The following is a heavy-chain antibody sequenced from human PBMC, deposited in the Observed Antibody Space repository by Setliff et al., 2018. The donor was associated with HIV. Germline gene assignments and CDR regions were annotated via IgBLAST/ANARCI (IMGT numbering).Heavy chain of an antibody. CDR3: ATDPGYSSTWYSESFQH. J-gene: IGHJ1*01. Sequence: ASVKVSCKVSGYTLTELSMHWVRQAPGQRLEFMGWINAGNGNTKYSQRFQGRLTMTEDTSTDTAYMELSSLRSDDTAMYYCATDPGYSSTWYSESFQHWGQGTLVTVSS. V-gene: IGHV1-24*01. CDR2: INAGNGNT. CDR1: GYTLTELS. D-gene: IGHD6-13*01.